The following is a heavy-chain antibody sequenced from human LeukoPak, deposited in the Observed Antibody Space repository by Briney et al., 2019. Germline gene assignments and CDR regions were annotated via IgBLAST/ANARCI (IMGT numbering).Heavy chain of an antibody. Sequence: PGGSLRLSCAASGFTFSSYEMNWVRQAPGKGLEWVSYISSSGNNIYYADSVKGRFTISRDNSKNTLYLQMNSLRAEDTAVYYCAKVAGDRMDYWGQGTLVTVSS. D-gene: IGHD6-13*01. CDR3: AKVAGDRMDY. V-gene: IGHV3-48*03. CDR1: GFTFSSYE. CDR2: ISSSGNNI. J-gene: IGHJ4*02.